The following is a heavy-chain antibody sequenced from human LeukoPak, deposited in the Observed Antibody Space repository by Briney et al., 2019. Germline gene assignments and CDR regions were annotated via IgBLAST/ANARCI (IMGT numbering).Heavy chain of an antibody. CDR3: AAEGQWSLVHYFNS. CDR1: GNTLTDLS. CDR2: SDPEDAEI. J-gene: IGHJ4*02. D-gene: IGHD2-15*01. Sequence: ASVKVSCKVSGNTLTDLSIHWVRQAPGKGLDWMGGSDPEDAEIIYAEKFQDRVTMTEDPSTDTAYLELSSLRSEDTAVYFCAAEGQWSLVHYFNSWGQGTLVTVSS. V-gene: IGHV1-24*01.